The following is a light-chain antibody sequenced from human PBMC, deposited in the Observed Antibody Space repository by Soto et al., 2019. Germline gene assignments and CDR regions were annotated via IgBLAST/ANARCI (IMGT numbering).Light chain of an antibody. V-gene: IGLV2-14*03. CDR2: DVS. CDR1: SSEVGGYNY. J-gene: IGLJ1*01. Sequence: QSVLTQPASVSRSPGQSITISCTGTSSEVGGYNYVSWYQHHPGKAPKLMIYDVSNRPSGVSNRFSGSKSGNTASLTISGLQPEDEAAYYCSSYTTSNTRQIVFGTGTKVTVL. CDR3: SSYTTSNTRQIV.